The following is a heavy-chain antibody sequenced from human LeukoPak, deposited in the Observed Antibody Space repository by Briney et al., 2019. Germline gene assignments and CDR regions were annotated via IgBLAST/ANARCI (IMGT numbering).Heavy chain of an antibody. CDR3: AELGITMIGGV. V-gene: IGHV3-48*04. D-gene: IGHD3-10*02. CDR1: GFTFSSYS. CDR2: ISSSSSTI. Sequence: GGSLRLSCAASGFTFSSYSMNWVRQAPGKGLEWVSYISSSSSTIYYADSVKGRFTISRDNAKNSLYLQMNSLRAEDTAVYYCAELGITMIGGVWGKGTTVTISS. J-gene: IGHJ6*04.